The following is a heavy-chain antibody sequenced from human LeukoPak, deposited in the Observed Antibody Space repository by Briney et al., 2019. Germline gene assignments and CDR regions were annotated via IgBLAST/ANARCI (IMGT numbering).Heavy chain of an antibody. V-gene: IGHV4-39*01. Sequence: SETLSLTCTVSGGSISSSSYYWGWLRQPPGKGLEWIGSIYYSGSTYYNPSLKSRVTISVDTSKNQFSLKLSSVTAADTAVYYCARNGLPAAIWTGFDYWGQGTLVTVSS. J-gene: IGHJ4*02. CDR3: ARNGLPAAIWTGFDY. D-gene: IGHD2-2*01. CDR1: GGSISSSSYY. CDR2: IYYSGST.